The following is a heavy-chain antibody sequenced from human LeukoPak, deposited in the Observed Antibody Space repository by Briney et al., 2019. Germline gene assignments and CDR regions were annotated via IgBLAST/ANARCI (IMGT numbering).Heavy chain of an antibody. J-gene: IGHJ4*02. CDR3: AKGAYDSSGSQDY. D-gene: IGHD3-22*01. CDR2: ISGGGGST. Sequence: GGSLRLSCAASGFTFSSYAMSWVRQAPGKGLEWVSAISGGGGSTYYADSVKGRFTISRDNSRNTLYLQMNSLRAEDTAVYYCAKGAYDSSGSQDYWGQGTLVTVSS. CDR1: GFTFSSYA. V-gene: IGHV3-23*01.